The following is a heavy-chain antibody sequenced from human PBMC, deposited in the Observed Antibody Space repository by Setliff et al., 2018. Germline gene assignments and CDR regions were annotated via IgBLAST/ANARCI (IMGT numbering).Heavy chain of an antibody. D-gene: IGHD3-3*01. CDR1: GFTFSSYS. J-gene: IGHJ4*02. Sequence: GGSLRLSCAASGFTFSSYSMNWVRQAPGKGLGWVSSISSSSSYIYYADSVKGRFTISRDNAKNSLYLQMNSLRAEDTAVYYCAAARITIFGVVTPLDYWGQGTLVTVSS. V-gene: IGHV3-21*01. CDR2: ISSSSSYI. CDR3: AAARITIFGVVTPLDY.